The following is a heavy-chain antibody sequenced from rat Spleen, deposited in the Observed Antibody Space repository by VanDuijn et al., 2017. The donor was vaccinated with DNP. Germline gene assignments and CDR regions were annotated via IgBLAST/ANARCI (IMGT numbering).Heavy chain of an antibody. Sequence: EVQLVESGGDLVQPGRSLKLSCVVSGVTFSDSHMAWVRQAPGKGLEWVASISPSGVGTYYRESVKGRFTISRDNAKNILSLQMNSLGSEDTATYYCARLSGVYSYAMDAWGQGTSVTVSS. V-gene: IGHV5-25*01. CDR3: ARLSGVYSYAMDA. D-gene: IGHD1-1*01. J-gene: IGHJ4*01. CDR1: GVTFSDSH. CDR2: ISPSGVGT.